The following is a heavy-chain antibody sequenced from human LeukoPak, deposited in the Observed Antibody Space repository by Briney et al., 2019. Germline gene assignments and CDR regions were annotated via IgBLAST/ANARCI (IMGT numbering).Heavy chain of an antibody. V-gene: IGHV4-4*07. CDR2: IYTSGST. J-gene: IGHJ2*01. CDR3: ARVYYSSSYDYWYFDL. CDR1: GGSISSYY. D-gene: IGHD6-13*01. Sequence: ESSETLSLTCTVSGGSISSYYWSWLRQPAGKGLEWIGRIYTSGSTNYNPSLKSRVTISVDTSKKQLSLKLSSVTAADTAVYYCARVYYSSSYDYWYFDLWGRGTLVTVSS.